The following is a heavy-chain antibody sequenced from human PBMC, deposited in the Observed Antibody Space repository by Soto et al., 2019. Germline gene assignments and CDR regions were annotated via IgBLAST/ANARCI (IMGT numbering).Heavy chain of an antibody. CDR1: GFTFSSYA. Sequence: GGSLRLSCSASGFTFSSYAMHWVRQAPGKGLEYVSAISSNGGSTYYADSVKGRFTISRDNSKNTLYLQMSSLRAEDTAVYYCVKDTRVLTMVRGATFDYWGQGTLVTVSS. J-gene: IGHJ4*02. D-gene: IGHD3-10*01. CDR3: VKDTRVLTMVRGATFDY. V-gene: IGHV3-64D*08. CDR2: ISSNGGST.